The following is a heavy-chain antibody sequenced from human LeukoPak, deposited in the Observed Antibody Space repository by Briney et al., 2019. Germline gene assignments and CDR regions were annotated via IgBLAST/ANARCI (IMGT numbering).Heavy chain of an antibody. Sequence: GSLRLSCAASGFTFSIHAMSWVRQAPGKGLEWVSAISGSDDSTYYADSVKGRFTISRDNSKNTLYLQMNNLRAEDTAVYYCARLREIPVFGVVTKSTSYFDYWGQGTLVTVSS. D-gene: IGHD3-3*01. CDR2: ISGSDDST. CDR1: GFTFSIHA. J-gene: IGHJ4*02. V-gene: IGHV3-23*01. CDR3: ARLREIPVFGVVTKSTSYFDY.